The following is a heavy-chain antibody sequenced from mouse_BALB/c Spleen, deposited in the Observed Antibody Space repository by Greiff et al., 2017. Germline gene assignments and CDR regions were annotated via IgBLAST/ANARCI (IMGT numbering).Heavy chain of an antibody. V-gene: IGHV7-3*02. J-gene: IGHJ1*01. CDR3: ARAYYGSSPRYFDV. CDR2: IRNKANGYTT. Sequence: EVKLVESGGGLVQPGGSLRLSCATSGFTFTDYYMSWVRQPPGKALEWLGFIRNKANGYTTEYSASVKGRFTISRDNSQSILYLQMNTLRAEDSATYYCARAYYGSSPRYFDVWGAGTTVTVSS. D-gene: IGHD1-1*01. CDR1: GFTFTDYY.